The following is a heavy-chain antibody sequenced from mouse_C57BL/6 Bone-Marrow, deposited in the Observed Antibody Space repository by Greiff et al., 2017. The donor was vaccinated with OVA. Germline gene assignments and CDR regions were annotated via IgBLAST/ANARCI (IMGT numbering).Heavy chain of an antibody. V-gene: IGHV1-74*01. Sequence: QVQLQQPGAELVKPGASVKVSCKASGYTFTSYWMHWVKQRPGQGLEWIGRIHPSDSDTYYKQKFKGKATLTVEKSSSTAYMQLSSRTSEDSAVYYCAISSNYYGSSYLDYWGKGTTLTVAS. J-gene: IGHJ2*01. D-gene: IGHD1-1*01. CDR1: GYTFTSYW. CDR3: AISSNYYGSSYLDY. CDR2: IHPSDSDT.